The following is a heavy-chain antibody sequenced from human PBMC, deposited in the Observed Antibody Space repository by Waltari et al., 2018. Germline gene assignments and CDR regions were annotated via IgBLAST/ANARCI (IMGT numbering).Heavy chain of an antibody. D-gene: IGHD1-7*01. CDR2: IYYSGST. J-gene: IGHJ4*02. CDR1: GGSISSSSYY. CDR3: ATLDNWNYENDY. V-gene: IGHV4-39*07. Sequence: QLQLQESGPGLVKPSETLSLTCTVSGGSISSSSYYWGWIRQPPGKGLEWIGSIYYSGSTYYNPSLKSRVTISVDTSKNQFSLKLSSVTAADTAVYYCATLDNWNYENDYWGQETLVTVSS.